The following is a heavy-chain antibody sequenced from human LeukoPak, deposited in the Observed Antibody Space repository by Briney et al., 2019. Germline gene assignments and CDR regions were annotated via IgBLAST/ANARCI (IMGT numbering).Heavy chain of an antibody. V-gene: IGHV3-23*01. J-gene: IGHJ4*02. D-gene: IGHD6-13*01. CDR2: ISGSGGST. Sequence: PGGSLRLSCAASGFTFSSYAMSWVRQAPGRGLEWVSAISGSGGSTYYADSVKGRFTISRDNSKNTLYLQRNSVRAGDTAVYYCAKVSSSWYLSDYWGQGTLVTVSS. CDR1: GFTFSSYA. CDR3: AKVSSSWYLSDY.